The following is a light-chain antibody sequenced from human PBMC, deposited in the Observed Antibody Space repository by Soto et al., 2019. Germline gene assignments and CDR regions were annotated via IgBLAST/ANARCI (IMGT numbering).Light chain of an antibody. V-gene: IGLV2-14*01. CDR1: SSDVGGYNS. CDR3: SSFTTSTTYV. Sequence: QSVLTQPASVSGSPGQSITISCTGTSSDVGGYNSVSWYQQHPGKAPKLMIYEVSHRPSGVSNRFPGSQSANTASLTISGLQAEDEADYYCSSFTTSTTYVFGTGTKVTVL. J-gene: IGLJ1*01. CDR2: EVS.